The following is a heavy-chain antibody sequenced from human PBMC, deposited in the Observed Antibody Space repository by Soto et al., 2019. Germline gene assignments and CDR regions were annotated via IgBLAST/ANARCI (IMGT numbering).Heavy chain of an antibody. V-gene: IGHV4-34*01. CDR3: ARGLPLRGLFFGWYFDL. CDR1: GGSFSGYY. J-gene: IGHJ2*01. Sequence: QVQLQQWGAGLLKPSETLSLTCAVYGGSFSGYYWSWIRQPPGKGLEWIGEINHSGSTNYNPSLTSRVTISVDTSKNQFSLKLSSVTAADTAVYYCARGLPLRGLFFGWYFDLWGRGTLVTVSS. CDR2: INHSGST. D-gene: IGHD3-16*01.